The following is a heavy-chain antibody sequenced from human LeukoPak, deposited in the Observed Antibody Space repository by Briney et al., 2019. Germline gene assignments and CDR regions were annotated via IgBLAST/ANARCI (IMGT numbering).Heavy chain of an antibody. CDR1: GFTFSNYW. CDR3: ARGGYYSNSCFDY. Sequence: GESLRPSCAASGFTFSNYWMHWVRQAPGKGLVWVSYINSDGSSPNYADSVKGRFTISRDNAKNTLYLQINSLRAEDAAVYYCARGGYYSNSCFDYWGRGTLVTVSS. D-gene: IGHD4-11*01. J-gene: IGHJ4*02. CDR2: INSDGSSP. V-gene: IGHV3-74*01.